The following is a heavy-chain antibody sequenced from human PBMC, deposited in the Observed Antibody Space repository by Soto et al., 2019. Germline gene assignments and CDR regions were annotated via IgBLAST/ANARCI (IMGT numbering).Heavy chain of an antibody. V-gene: IGHV1-18*01. J-gene: IGHJ4*02. CDR1: GYTFTSYG. CDR2: ISAYNGNT. CDR3: AREYCSGGSCYFDY. D-gene: IGHD2-15*01. Sequence: GASVKVSCKASGYTFTSYGISWVRQAPGQGLEWMGWISAYNGNTNYAQKLQGRVTMTTDTSTSTAYMELRSLRSYDTAVYYCAREYCSGGSCYFDYWGQGTLVTVSS.